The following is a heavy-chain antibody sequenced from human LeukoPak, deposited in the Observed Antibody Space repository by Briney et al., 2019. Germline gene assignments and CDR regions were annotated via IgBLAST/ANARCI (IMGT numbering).Heavy chain of an antibody. CDR2: ISSSSSPI. Sequence: GGSLRLSCAASGFTFSSYSMNWVRQAPGKGLEWVSYISSSSSPIYYADSVKGRFTISRDNAKNSLYLQMNSLRAGDTAVYYCVRHGDYGSDYWGQGTLVTVSS. CDR1: GFTFSSYS. D-gene: IGHD4-17*01. V-gene: IGHV3-48*04. J-gene: IGHJ4*02. CDR3: VRHGDYGSDY.